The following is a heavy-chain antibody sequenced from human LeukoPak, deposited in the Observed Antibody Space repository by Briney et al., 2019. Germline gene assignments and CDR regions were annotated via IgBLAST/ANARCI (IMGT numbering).Heavy chain of an antibody. CDR3: ARDARITIFGVAYFDY. D-gene: IGHD3-3*01. CDR1: GGSISSSSYY. Sequence: SETLSLTCTVSGGSISSSSYYWGWIRQPPGKRLEWIGSIYYSGSTYYNPSLKSRVTISVDTSKNQFSLKLSSVTAADTAVYYCARDARITIFGVAYFDYWGQGTLVTVSS. J-gene: IGHJ4*02. V-gene: IGHV4-39*07. CDR2: IYYSGST.